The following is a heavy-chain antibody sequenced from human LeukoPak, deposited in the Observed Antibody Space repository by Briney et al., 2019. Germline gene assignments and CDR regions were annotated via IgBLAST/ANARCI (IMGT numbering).Heavy chain of an antibody. Sequence: GGSLRLSCAASGFTFSTHGMHWVRHAPGKGLEWVAFIRYDGINKYYADSVKGRFIISRDNAQNSLFLQVNSLRAEDTAVYYCARGYCSGGSCYFLNDAFDIWGQGTMVTVSS. CDR2: IRYDGINK. J-gene: IGHJ3*02. CDR3: ARGYCSGGSCYFLNDAFDI. D-gene: IGHD2-15*01. CDR1: GFTFSTHG. V-gene: IGHV3-30*02.